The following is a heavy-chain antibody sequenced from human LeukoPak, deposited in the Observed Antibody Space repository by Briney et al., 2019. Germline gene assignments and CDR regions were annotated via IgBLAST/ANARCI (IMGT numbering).Heavy chain of an antibody. CDR1: GGSISSYY. CDR2: IYYSGST. D-gene: IGHD4-17*01. V-gene: IGHV4-59*08. J-gene: IGHJ4*02. Sequence: SETLSLTCTVSGGSISSYYWSWIRQPPGKGLEWIGYIYYSGSTNYNPSLKSRVTISVDTSKNQFSLKLSSVTAADTAVYYCARLRYGDSNFDYWGQGVLVTVSS. CDR3: ARLRYGDSNFDY.